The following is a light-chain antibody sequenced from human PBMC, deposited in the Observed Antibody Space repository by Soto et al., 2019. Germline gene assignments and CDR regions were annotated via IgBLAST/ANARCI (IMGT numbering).Light chain of an antibody. CDR2: RNN. CDR3: ATWDDSLRGWV. J-gene: IGLJ3*02. V-gene: IGLV1-47*01. Sequence: QSVLTQPPSASGTPGQRVTISCSGSSSNIGDSYGYWFQQLPGTAPKLLIYRNNQRPSGVPDRFSGSKSGTSASLAISGLRPEDAADYYCATWDDSLRGWVFGGGTKLTVL. CDR1: SSNIGDSY.